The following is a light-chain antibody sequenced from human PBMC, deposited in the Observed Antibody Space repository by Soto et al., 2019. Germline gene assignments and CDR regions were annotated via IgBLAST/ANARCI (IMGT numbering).Light chain of an antibody. J-gene: IGKJ4*01. CDR1: QSGSSN. Sequence: ERAMTPYPATLSVSPGERATLSCRASQSGSSNLAWYQQKPGQSPRLLIYGASTRATGIPARFSGSGSGTDFTLTISRLEPEDFAVYYCQQYGSSPATFGGGTKVDI. V-gene: IGKV3-15*01. CDR2: GAS. CDR3: QQYGSSPAT.